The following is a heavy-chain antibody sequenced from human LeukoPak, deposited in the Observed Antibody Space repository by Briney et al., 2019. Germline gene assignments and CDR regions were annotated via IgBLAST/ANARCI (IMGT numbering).Heavy chain of an antibody. Sequence: GGSLRLSCAASGFTVSSNYMSWVRQAPGKELEWVSVIYSGGSTYYADSVKGRFTISRDNSKNTLYLQMNSLRAEDTAVYYCARGGGLNYGDYWNWFDPWGQGTLVTVSS. CDR2: IYSGGST. D-gene: IGHD4-17*01. CDR3: ARGGGLNYGDYWNWFDP. J-gene: IGHJ5*02. V-gene: IGHV3-53*01. CDR1: GFTVSSNY.